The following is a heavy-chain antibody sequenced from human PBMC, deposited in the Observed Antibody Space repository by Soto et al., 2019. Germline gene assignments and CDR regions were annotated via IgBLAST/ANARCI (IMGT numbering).Heavy chain of an antibody. J-gene: IGHJ4*02. Sequence: GGSLRLSCAASGFTFSSYAMIWDRQAPGKGLEWVAAISGSGGSTYYADSVKGRFTISRDNSKNTLYLQMNGLRAEHTAVYYCAKLCFGEASFFDYWGQGTLVTVSS. V-gene: IGHV3-23*01. D-gene: IGHD3-10*01. CDR3: AKLCFGEASFFDY. CDR2: ISGSGGST. CDR1: GFTFSSYA.